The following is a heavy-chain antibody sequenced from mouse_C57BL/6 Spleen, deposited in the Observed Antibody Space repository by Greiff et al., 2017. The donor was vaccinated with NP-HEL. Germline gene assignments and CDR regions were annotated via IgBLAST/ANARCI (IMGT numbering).Heavy chain of an antibody. D-gene: IGHD2-5*01. J-gene: IGHJ2*01. CDR1: GYAFSSSW. V-gene: IGHV1-82*01. CDR2: IYPGDGDT. CDR3: ARDYSNYSYFDY. Sequence: QVQLQQSGPELVKPGASVKISCKASGYAFSSSWMNWVKQRPGTGLEWIGRIYPGDGDTNYNGKFKGKATLTADKSSSTAYMQLSSLTSEDSAVYFCARDYSNYSYFDYWGQGTTLTVS.